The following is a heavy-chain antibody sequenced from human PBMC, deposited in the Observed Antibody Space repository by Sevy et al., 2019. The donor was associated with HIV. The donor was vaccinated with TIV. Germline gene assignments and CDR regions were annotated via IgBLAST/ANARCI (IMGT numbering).Heavy chain of an antibody. CDR1: GFTVSSNY. Sequence: GGSLRLSCAASGFTVSSNYMSWVRQAPGKGLEWVSVIYSGGSTYYADSVKGRFTISRDNSKNTLYLQMNSLRAEDTAVYYCARGPPYYDSSAWGQGTLVTVSS. V-gene: IGHV3-66*01. CDR2: IYSGGST. J-gene: IGHJ5*02. CDR3: ARGPPYYDSSA. D-gene: IGHD3-22*01.